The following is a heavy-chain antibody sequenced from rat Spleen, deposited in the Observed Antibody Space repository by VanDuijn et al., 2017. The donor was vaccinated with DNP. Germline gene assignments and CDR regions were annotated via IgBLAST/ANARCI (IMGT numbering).Heavy chain of an antibody. V-gene: IGHV5-7*01. CDR1: GFTFSNYD. Sequence: EVQLVESGGGLVQPGRSLKLSCAASGFTFSNYDMAWVRQAPKTGLEWVATISYDGSSTYYRDSVKGRFTISRDNAKSTLYLQRDSLRSEDTATYYCARDNNWYFDFWGPGTMVTVSS. CDR2: ISYDGSST. CDR3: ARDNNWYFDF. J-gene: IGHJ1*01. D-gene: IGHD1-10*01.